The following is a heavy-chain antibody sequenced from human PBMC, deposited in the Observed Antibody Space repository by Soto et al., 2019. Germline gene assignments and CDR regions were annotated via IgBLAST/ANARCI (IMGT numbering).Heavy chain of an antibody. D-gene: IGHD6-6*01. Sequence: GGSLRLSCAASGFTFSSYAMHWVRQAPGKGLEYVSAISSNGGSTYYANSVKGRFTISRDNSKNTLYLQMGSLRAEDMAVYYCARGSSSSSVKGYFDYLGQGTLVTVSS. V-gene: IGHV3-64*01. CDR1: GFTFSSYA. CDR3: ARGSSSSSVKGYFDY. J-gene: IGHJ4*02. CDR2: ISSNGGST.